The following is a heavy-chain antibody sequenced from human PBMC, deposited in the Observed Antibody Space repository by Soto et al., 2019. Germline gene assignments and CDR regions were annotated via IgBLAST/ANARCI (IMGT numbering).Heavy chain of an antibody. Sequence: QVQLQQWGAGLLKPSETLSLTCAVYGGSFSGYYWSWIRQPPGKGLELIGEINHSGSTNYNPSLKSRVTISVDTSKNQFSLKLSSVTAADTAVYYCARLALRLHGAFDIWGPGTMVTVSS. V-gene: IGHV4-34*01. J-gene: IGHJ3*02. D-gene: IGHD5-12*01. CDR1: GGSFSGYY. CDR2: INHSGST. CDR3: ARLALRLHGAFDI.